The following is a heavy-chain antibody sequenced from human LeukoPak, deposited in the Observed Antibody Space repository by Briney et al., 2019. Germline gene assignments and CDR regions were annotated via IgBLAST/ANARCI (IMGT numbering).Heavy chain of an antibody. D-gene: IGHD1-26*01. CDR2: SSSGGST. CDR3: ARESPDSGSWSAFDI. V-gene: IGHV3-23*01. J-gene: IGHJ3*02. CDR1: GFTFSSYA. Sequence: PGGSLRLSCAASGFTFSSYAMSWVRQAPGKGLEWVSTSSSGGSTYFADSVKGRFTISRDNSKNTLYLQMHSLRAEDTAVYYCARESPDSGSWSAFDIWGQGTMVTVSS.